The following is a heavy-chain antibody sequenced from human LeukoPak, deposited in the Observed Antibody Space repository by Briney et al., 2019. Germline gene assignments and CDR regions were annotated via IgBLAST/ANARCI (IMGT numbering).Heavy chain of an antibody. D-gene: IGHD3-3*01. J-gene: IGHJ4*02. CDR1: GSFTTYN. Sequence: ASVKVSCKASGSFTTYNMHWARQAPGQGPEWMGCINPKRGDTTYSKMFQGRVTLTRDTSISTAYMEVSSLRSDDTAVYYCARESAGFGGFDYWGQGSPVTVSS. V-gene: IGHV1-2*02. CDR3: ARESAGFGGFDY. CDR2: INPKRGDT.